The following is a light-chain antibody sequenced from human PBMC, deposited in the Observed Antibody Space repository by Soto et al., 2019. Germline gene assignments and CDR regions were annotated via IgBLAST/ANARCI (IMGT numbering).Light chain of an antibody. CDR1: GSDIATSNY. V-gene: IGLV2-14*01. CDR2: QVT. CDR3: STYASTRFYV. J-gene: IGLJ1*01. Sequence: QSALAQPASMSGSPGQSITISCTGSGSDIATSNYVSWYQQYPGKDPKLLIYQVTSRASGVSHRFSGSKSGNTAALTISGLKTEDEAEYYCSTYASTRFYVFGTGTKVTVL.